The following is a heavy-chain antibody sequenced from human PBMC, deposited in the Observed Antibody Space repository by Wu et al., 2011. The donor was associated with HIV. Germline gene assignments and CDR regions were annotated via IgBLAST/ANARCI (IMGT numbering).Heavy chain of an antibody. CDR1: GYTFTSYY. J-gene: IGHJ6*03. V-gene: IGHV1-46*01. D-gene: IGHD6-13*01. CDR3: ARGGRPAAGTIRYYYYYMDV. Sequence: QVQLVQSGAEVKKPGASVKVSCKASGYTFTSYYMHWVRQAPGQGLEWMGIINPSGGSTSYAQKFQGRVTMTRDTSTSTVYMELSSLRSEDTAVYYCARGGRPAAGTIRYYYYYMDVWGQRDHGHRLL. CDR2: INPSGGST.